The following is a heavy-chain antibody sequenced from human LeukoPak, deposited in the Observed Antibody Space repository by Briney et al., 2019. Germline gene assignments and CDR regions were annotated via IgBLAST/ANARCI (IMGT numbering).Heavy chain of an antibody. Sequence: GSLRLSCAASGFTFSSYWMSWVRQAPGKALEWVANIKQDGSEKYYVDSVKGRFTISRDNAKNSLYLQVNSLRAEDTAVYYCARVASITIFGVALLDAFDIWGQGTMVTVSS. CDR1: GFTFSSYW. V-gene: IGHV3-7*01. J-gene: IGHJ3*02. CDR3: ARVASITIFGVALLDAFDI. CDR2: IKQDGSEK. D-gene: IGHD3-3*01.